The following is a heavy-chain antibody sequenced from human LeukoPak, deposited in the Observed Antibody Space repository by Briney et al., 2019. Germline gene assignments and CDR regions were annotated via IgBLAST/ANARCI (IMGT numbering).Heavy chain of an antibody. J-gene: IGHJ4*02. CDR2: ISYDGSNK. V-gene: IGHV3-30*01. Sequence: PGGSLRLSCAASGFTFSNYAMHWVRQAPGKGLEWVAVISYDGSNKYYADSVKGRFTISRDNSKNTLYLQMNSLRAEDTAVYYCASESSSLPISSLGFDYWGQGTLVTVSS. D-gene: IGHD3-16*01. CDR3: ASESSSLPISSLGFDY. CDR1: GFTFSNYA.